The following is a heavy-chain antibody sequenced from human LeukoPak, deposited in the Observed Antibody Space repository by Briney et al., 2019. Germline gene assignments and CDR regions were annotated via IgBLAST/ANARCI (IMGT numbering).Heavy chain of an antibody. V-gene: IGHV4-61*01. CDR3: AREQTSYYDILTGYRYFDY. CDR2: IYYSGST. J-gene: IGHJ4*02. CDR1: GGSVSSGSYY. Sequence: SETLSLTCTVSGGSVSSGSYYWSWIRQPPGKGLEWIGYIYYSGSTNYNPSLKSRVTISVATSKNQFSLKLSSVTAADTAVYYCAREQTSYYDILTGYRYFDYWGQGTLVTVSS. D-gene: IGHD3-9*01.